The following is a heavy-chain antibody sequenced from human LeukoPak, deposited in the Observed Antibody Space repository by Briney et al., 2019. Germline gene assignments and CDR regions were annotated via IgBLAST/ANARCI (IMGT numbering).Heavy chain of an antibody. J-gene: IGHJ4*02. Sequence: ASVKVSCKASGYTFTSYYMHWVRQAPGQGLEWMGIINPSGGSTSYAQKFQGRVTMTRDTSISTAYMELSRLRSDDTAVYYCARPIGYCSGGSCFSFDYWGQGTLVTVSS. CDR2: INPSGGST. D-gene: IGHD2-15*01. CDR1: GYTFTSYY. V-gene: IGHV1-46*01. CDR3: ARPIGYCSGGSCFSFDY.